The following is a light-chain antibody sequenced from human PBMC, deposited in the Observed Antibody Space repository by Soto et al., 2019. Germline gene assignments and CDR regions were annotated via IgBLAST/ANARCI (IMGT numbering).Light chain of an antibody. CDR3: QQRRTWPLT. V-gene: IGKV3-11*01. J-gene: IGKJ4*01. CDR1: QSVKSY. Sequence: EVVLTQTPATLSLSPGERATLSCRASQSVKSYLVWYQQKPGQTPSLLIYDASNRATGIPARFSGSGSETDFTLTISSLEPEDFAVYYCQQRRTWPLTFGGGTRVEIK. CDR2: DAS.